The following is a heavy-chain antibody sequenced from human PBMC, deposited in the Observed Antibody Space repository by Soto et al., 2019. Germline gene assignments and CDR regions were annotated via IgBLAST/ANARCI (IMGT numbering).Heavy chain of an antibody. J-gene: IGHJ4*02. CDR2: IIPIFGTA. V-gene: IGHV1-69*01. D-gene: IGHD4-17*01. Sequence: SVKVSFNASGGTFSSYAISWVRQTPGQGLEWMGGIIPIFGTANYAQKFQGRVTITADESTSTAYMELSSLRYEDTAVYYCARAHTTVVSKYYFDYWGQGTLVTSPQ. CDR1: GGTFSSYA. CDR3: ARAHTTVVSKYYFDY.